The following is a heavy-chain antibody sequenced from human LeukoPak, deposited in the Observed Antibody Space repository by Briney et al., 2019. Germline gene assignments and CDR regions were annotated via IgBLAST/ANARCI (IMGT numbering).Heavy chain of an antibody. CDR3: ARGLEWLTRRHTWFDP. Sequence: GASVKVSCKASGYTFTCYYMHWVRQAPGQGLEWMGWINPNSGDTNYALKFHGRVTMTTDTSTRTAYMELRSLRSGATAVYYCARGLEWLTRRHTWFDPWGQGTLVTVSS. CDR2: INPNSGDT. V-gene: IGHV1-2*02. J-gene: IGHJ5*02. CDR1: GYTFTCYY. D-gene: IGHD3-3*01.